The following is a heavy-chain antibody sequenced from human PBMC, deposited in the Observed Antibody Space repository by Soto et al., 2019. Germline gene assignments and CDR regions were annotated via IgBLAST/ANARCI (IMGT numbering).Heavy chain of an antibody. Sequence: GGSLRLSCAASGFTFSSYWMHWVRQATGKGLEWVSGIGSAGDTYYEDFVKGRFTISRDNSKNTLYLQMNSLRAEDTAVYYCARDSGYSYGPLDYWGQGTLVTVSS. J-gene: IGHJ4*02. CDR2: IGSAGDT. CDR3: ARDSGYSYGPLDY. CDR1: GFTFSSYW. D-gene: IGHD5-18*01. V-gene: IGHV3-13*01.